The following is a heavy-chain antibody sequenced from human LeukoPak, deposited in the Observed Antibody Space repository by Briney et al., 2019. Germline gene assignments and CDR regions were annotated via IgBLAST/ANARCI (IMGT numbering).Heavy chain of an antibody. CDR2: INPYTGAA. V-gene: IGHV1-2*02. CDR3: ARGKSGYSP. D-gene: IGHD3-22*01. J-gene: IGHJ4*02. CDR1: GYTFTENY. Sequence: ASVKVSCKASGYTFTENYIHWVRQAPGQGHEWMGLINPYTGAANYTQNFQGRVTMTRDTSVSTAYMHLSGLRSDDTAVYYCARGKSGYSPWGQGTPVTVSS.